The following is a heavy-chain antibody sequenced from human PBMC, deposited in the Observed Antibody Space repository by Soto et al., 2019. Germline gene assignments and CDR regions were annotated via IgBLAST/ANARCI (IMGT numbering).Heavy chain of an antibody. CDR2: TSYDGNNK. CDR3: ARWGTTGGFDL. J-gene: IGHJ4*02. V-gene: IGHV3-30*19. D-gene: IGHD3-16*01. CDR1: GFRFKSFV. Sequence: QVQLVESGGGGVQPGTSLRLSCAASGFRFKSFVMHWVRQAPGKGLEWVAFTSYDGNNKYYGDSVKGRFTVSRDNSQNTLHLQMDFLRPEDTALYYCARWGTTGGFDLWGQGTLVSVSS.